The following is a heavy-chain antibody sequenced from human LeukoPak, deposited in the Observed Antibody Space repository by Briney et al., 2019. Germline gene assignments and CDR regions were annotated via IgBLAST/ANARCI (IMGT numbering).Heavy chain of an antibody. CDR3: ARDLTTLRSGMDV. CDR2: ISSSRSTI. J-gene: IGHJ6*04. CDR1: GFTFSSYE. V-gene: IGHV3-48*03. D-gene: IGHD1-1*01. Sequence: PGGSVRLSCAASGFTFSSYEMNWVRQAPGKGLEWVSYISSSRSTIYYADSVKGRFTISRDNAKNSLYLQMNSLRAEDTAVYYCARDLTTLRSGMDVWGEGTTVSPSS.